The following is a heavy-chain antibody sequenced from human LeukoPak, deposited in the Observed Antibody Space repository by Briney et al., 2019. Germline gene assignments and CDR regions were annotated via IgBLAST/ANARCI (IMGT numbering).Heavy chain of an antibody. CDR2: INPNSGGT. J-gene: IGHJ6*03. D-gene: IGHD2-2*01. V-gene: IGHV1-2*02. Sequence: ASVKVSCKASGYTFTGYYMHWVRQAPGQGLEWMGWINPNSGGTNYAQKFQGRVTMTRDTSISTAYMELSRLRSDDTAVYYCARAGYCSSTSCPNYYYYYYMDVWGKGTTVTVSS. CDR1: GYTFTGYY. CDR3: ARAGYCSSTSCPNYYYYYYMDV.